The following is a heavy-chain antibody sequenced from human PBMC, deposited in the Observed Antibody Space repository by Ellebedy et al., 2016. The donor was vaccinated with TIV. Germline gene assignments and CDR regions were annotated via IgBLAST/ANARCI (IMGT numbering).Heavy chain of an antibody. CDR3: ARQKRHSSSWYVFDY. D-gene: IGHD6-13*01. CDR2: IYYSGST. Sequence: SETLSLTXTVSGGSISSYYWSWIRQPPGKGLEWIGYIYYSGSTNYNPSLKSRVTISVDTSKNQFSLKLSSVTAADTAVYYCARQKRHSSSWYVFDYWGQGTLVTVSS. CDR1: GGSISSYY. J-gene: IGHJ4*02. V-gene: IGHV4-59*01.